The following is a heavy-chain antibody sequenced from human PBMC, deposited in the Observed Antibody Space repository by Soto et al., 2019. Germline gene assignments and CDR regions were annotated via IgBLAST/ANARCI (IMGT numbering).Heavy chain of an antibody. Sequence: GGSLRPSCAASVFTFSSYAMSWVRQAPGKGLEWVSAISGSGGSTYYADSVKGRFTISRDNSKNTLYLQMNSLRAEDTAVYYCAKGSSSSWSYYYYGMDVWGQGTTVTVSS. CDR1: VFTFSSYA. V-gene: IGHV3-23*01. D-gene: IGHD6-13*01. CDR3: AKGSSSSWSYYYYGMDV. CDR2: ISGSGGST. J-gene: IGHJ6*02.